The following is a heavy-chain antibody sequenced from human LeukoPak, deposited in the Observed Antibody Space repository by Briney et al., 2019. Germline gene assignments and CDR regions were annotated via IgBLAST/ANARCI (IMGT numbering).Heavy chain of an antibody. J-gene: IGHJ4*02. V-gene: IGHV3-74*01. CDR3: ASYTYGRYGLEY. CDR1: GFTFSNYW. D-gene: IGHD5-18*01. CDR2: INGDGGSI. Sequence: PGGSLRLSCAASGFTFSNYWTHWVRHAPGERLVWVERINGDGGSISDADSVKGRFTISRDDANGSLYLQMSSLRAVDTVVYYCASYTYGRYGLEYWGQGTLVTVSS.